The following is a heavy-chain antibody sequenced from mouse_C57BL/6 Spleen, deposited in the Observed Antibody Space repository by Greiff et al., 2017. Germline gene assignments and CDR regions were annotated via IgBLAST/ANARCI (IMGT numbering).Heavy chain of an antibody. CDR1: GYTFTDYY. Sequence: EVQLQQSGPELVKPGASVKISCKASGYTFTDYYMNWVKQSHGKSLEWIGDINPNNGGTSYNQKFKGKATLTVDKSSSTAYMELRSLTSEDSAVYYCARNYYGYDAAMDYWGQGTSVTVSS. D-gene: IGHD2-2*01. V-gene: IGHV1-26*01. CDR2: INPNNGGT. CDR3: ARNYYGYDAAMDY. J-gene: IGHJ4*01.